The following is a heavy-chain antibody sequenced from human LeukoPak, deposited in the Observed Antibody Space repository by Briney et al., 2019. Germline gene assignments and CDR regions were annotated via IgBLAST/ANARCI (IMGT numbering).Heavy chain of an antibody. Sequence: PGGSLRLSCAASGFTFSSYWMSWVRQAPGKGLEWVANIKQDGSEKYYVDSVKGRFTISRDNAKNSLYLQMNSLRAEDTAVYYCARTWAPRGYCSSTSCYTYYFDYWGQGTLVTVSS. V-gene: IGHV3-7*01. J-gene: IGHJ4*02. CDR3: ARTWAPRGYCSSTSCYTYYFDY. CDR1: GFTFSSYW. CDR2: IKQDGSEK. D-gene: IGHD2-2*02.